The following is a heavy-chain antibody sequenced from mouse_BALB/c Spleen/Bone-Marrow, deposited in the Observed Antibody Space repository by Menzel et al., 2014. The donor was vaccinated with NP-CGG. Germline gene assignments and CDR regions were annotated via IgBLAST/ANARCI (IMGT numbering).Heavy chain of an antibody. CDR3: ARARGVTTATPYYFDY. CDR1: GFSFSSYA. Sequence: EVNLVESGGGLVKPGGSLKLSCAASGFSFSSYAVSWVRQTPEKRLEWVASISGGGNSYHSDNMKGRFTISRDNARNILYLQMSSLRSEDTAMYYCARARGVTTATPYYFDYWGQGTALPVSS. CDR2: ISGGGNS. J-gene: IGHJ2*01. V-gene: IGHV5-6-5*01. D-gene: IGHD1-2*01.